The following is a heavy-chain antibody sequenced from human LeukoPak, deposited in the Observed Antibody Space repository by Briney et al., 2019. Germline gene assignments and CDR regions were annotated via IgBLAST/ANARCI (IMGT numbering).Heavy chain of an antibody. Sequence: GASVKVSCKASGYTFTSYGISWVRQAPGQGLEWMGWISAYNGNTNYAQKLQGRVTMTTDTSTSTVYMELRSLRSDDTAVYYCARDRPSSITMVRGVMVDYWGQGTLVTVSS. CDR1: GYTFTSYG. CDR3: ARDRPSSITMVRGVMVDY. D-gene: IGHD3-10*01. V-gene: IGHV1-18*01. J-gene: IGHJ4*02. CDR2: ISAYNGNT.